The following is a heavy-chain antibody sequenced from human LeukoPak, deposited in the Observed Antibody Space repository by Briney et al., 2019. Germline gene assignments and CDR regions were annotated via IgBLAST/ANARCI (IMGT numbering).Heavy chain of an antibody. CDR2: IYYSGST. V-gene: IGHV4-39*01. CDR3: ARLRAMAGHRGGFDF. Sequence: SETLSLTCTVSGGSISSSSYYWGWIRQPPGKGLEWIGSIYYSGSTYYNPSLKSRVTISVDTSKNRFSLQLTSMTAADTAVYYCARLRAMAGHRGGFDFWGRGTMVTVSS. J-gene: IGHJ3*01. CDR1: GGSISSSSYY. D-gene: IGHD6-19*01.